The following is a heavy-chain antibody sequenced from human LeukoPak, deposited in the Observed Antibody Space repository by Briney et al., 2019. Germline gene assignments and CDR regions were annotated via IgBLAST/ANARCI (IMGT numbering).Heavy chain of an antibody. J-gene: IGHJ4*02. V-gene: IGHV4-59*08. D-gene: IGHD2-8*01. CDR2: IYYSGST. CDR1: GGSISSSY. CDR3: ARRHCTNGVRPFHY. Sequence: SETLSLTCTVSGGSISSSYWSWIRQPPGKGLEWIGYIYYSGSTTYNPSLKSRVTISVDTSKNQFSLKLSSVTAADTAVYYCARRHCTNGVRPFHYWGQGTLVTVSS.